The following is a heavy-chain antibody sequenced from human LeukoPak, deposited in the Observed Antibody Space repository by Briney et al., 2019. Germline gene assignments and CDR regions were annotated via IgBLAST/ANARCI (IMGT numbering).Heavy chain of an antibody. CDR1: GYTFTGYY. Sequence: GASVKASYKASGYTFTGYYMHWVRQAPGQGLEWMGWINPNSGGTNYAQKFQGRVTMTRDTSISTAYMELSSLRSDDTAVYYCARWPISAAVRYFDWSFDYWGQGTLVTVSS. D-gene: IGHD3-9*01. CDR2: INPNSGGT. CDR3: ARWPISAAVRYFDWSFDY. V-gene: IGHV1-2*02. J-gene: IGHJ4*02.